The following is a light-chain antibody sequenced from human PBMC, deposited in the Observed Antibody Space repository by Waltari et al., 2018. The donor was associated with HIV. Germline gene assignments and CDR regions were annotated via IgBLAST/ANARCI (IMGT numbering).Light chain of an antibody. Sequence: QSVLTQPPSVSAAPGQKVTFSCSGSTSNIGKNFVSWYQQLPEAAPKLIIYDNNKRPSGVPDRFSGSKSGTSATLAITGLQTGDEADYYCGTWDSSVSAGVFGGGTKLTVL. V-gene: IGLV1-51*01. J-gene: IGLJ2*01. CDR2: DNN. CDR3: GTWDSSVSAGV. CDR1: TSNIGKNF.